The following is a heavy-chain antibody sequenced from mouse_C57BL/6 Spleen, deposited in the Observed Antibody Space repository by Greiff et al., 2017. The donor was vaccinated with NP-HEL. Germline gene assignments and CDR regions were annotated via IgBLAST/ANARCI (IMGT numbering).Heavy chain of an antibody. Sequence: DVMLVESGGGLVKPGGSLKLSCAASGFTFSSYAMSWVRQTPEKRLEWVATISDGGSYTYYPDNVKGRFTISRDNAKNNLYLQMSHLKSEDTAMYYCARELHYSNYYYAMDYWGQGTSVTVSS. CDR3: ARELHYSNYYYAMDY. CDR1: GFTFSSYA. J-gene: IGHJ4*01. D-gene: IGHD2-5*01. CDR2: ISDGGSYT. V-gene: IGHV5-4*03.